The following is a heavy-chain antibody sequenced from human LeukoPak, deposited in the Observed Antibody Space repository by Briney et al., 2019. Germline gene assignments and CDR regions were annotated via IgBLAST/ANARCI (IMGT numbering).Heavy chain of an antibody. Sequence: PGGSLRLSCAASGITFSSHAMTWVRQAPEKGLEWVAAIRGNGATTDYADSVKGRFTISRDNSKSTLYLQMNSLRAEDTAVYYCAKAYHDSGCLIDYWGQGTLVTVSS. CDR3: AKAYHDSGCLIDY. CDR2: IRGNGATT. D-gene: IGHD6-19*01. V-gene: IGHV3-23*01. J-gene: IGHJ4*02. CDR1: GITFSSHA.